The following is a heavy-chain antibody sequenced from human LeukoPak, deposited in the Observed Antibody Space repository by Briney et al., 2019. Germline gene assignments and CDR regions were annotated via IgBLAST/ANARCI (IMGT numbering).Heavy chain of an antibody. V-gene: IGHV3-74*01. CDR2: INSDGSYT. J-gene: IGHJ5*02. CDR1: GFSFSNYW. Sequence: GGSLRLSCVASGFSFSNYWMYWGRQAPGKGLVWVSRINSDGSYTDYANFAKGRFTISRDNAKDTLYLQMNSLRADDTAVYYCARADNWQSGGAWGQGTLVTVSS. D-gene: IGHD1-1*01. CDR3: ARADNWQSGGA.